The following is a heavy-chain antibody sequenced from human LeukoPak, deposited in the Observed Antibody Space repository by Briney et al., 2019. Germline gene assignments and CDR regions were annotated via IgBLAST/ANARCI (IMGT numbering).Heavy chain of an antibody. D-gene: IGHD3-22*01. CDR3: ASGTRYYYDTTGYYYFTL. J-gene: IGHJ4*02. CDR2: IYYSGIT. Sequence: SETLSLTCTVSGGSINNYYWSWIRQSPGKGLEWIGYIYYSGITNYNPSLKSRVTISVDTSKNQFSLNLNFVTAADTAVYYCASGTRYYYDTTGYYYFTLWGRGALVTVSS. V-gene: IGHV4-59*01. CDR1: GGSINNYY.